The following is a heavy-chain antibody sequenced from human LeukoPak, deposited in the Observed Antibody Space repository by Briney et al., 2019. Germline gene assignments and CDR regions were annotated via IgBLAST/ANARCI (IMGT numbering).Heavy chain of an antibody. Sequence: ETLSLTCTVSGGSISTYSWSWIRQPPGKGLEWIGYIYYSGNTNYNPSLKSRVTISVDTSKNQFSLKLSSVTAADTAVYYCARVRLVGYDILTGYYSFDYWGQGTLVTVSS. CDR1: GGSISTYS. CDR2: IYYSGNT. J-gene: IGHJ4*02. CDR3: ARVRLVGYDILTGYYSFDY. D-gene: IGHD3-9*01. V-gene: IGHV4-59*01.